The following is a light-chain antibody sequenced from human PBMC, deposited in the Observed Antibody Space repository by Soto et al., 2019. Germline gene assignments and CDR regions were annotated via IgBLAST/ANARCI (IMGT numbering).Light chain of an antibody. J-gene: IGKJ4*01. CDR2: AAS. CDR3: QQSYSTPFT. CDR1: QSISSY. Sequence: DIRMTQSQSSLSASVGDRVTSACRASQSISSYLNWYQQKPGKAPKLLIYAASSLQSGVPSRFSGSGSGTDFTLTISSLQPEDFATYYCQQSYSTPFTFGGGTKVEIK. V-gene: IGKV1-39*01.